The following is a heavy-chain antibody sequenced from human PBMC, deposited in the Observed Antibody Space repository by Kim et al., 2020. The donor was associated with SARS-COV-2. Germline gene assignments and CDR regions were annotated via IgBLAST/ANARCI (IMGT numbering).Heavy chain of an antibody. CDR3: AKAALGKDYYGSGSYGAYYYYGMDF. CDR1: GFTFSSYA. J-gene: IGHJ6*02. V-gene: IGHV3-23*01. CDR2: ISGSGGST. Sequence: GGSLRLSCAASGFTFSSYAMSWVRQAPGKGLEWVSAISGSGGSTYYADSVKGRFTISRDNSKNTLYLQMNSLRAEDTAVYYCAKAALGKDYYGSGSYGAYYYYGMDFWGQGTTVTVSS. D-gene: IGHD3-10*01.